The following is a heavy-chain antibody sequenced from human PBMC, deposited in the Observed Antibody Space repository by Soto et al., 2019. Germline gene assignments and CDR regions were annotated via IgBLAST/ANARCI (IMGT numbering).Heavy chain of an antibody. J-gene: IGHJ4*02. V-gene: IGHV4-61*08. Sequence: PSETLSLTCTVSGGSISSGDYYWSWIRQPPGKGLEWIGYIYYSGSTNYNPSLKSRVTISADTSKNQFSLKLSSVTAADTAVYYCARDGDGYNYWGQGTLVTVSS. CDR1: GGSISSGDYY. CDR3: ARDGDGYNY. CDR2: IYYSGST. D-gene: IGHD5-12*01.